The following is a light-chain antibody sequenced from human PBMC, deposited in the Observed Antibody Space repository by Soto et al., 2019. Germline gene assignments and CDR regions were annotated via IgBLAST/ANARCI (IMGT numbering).Light chain of an antibody. Sequence: DLKIGQAPSSLFASVGDRGTVTERASQSISSNLNWYQQKPGKAPKLLIYLASSLESGVPSRFSGSGSGKDFTLTISSLQPEDLATYYCQQSYSTPITFGQGTRLEIK. V-gene: IGKV1-39*01. CDR2: LAS. CDR3: QQSYSTPIT. CDR1: QSISSN. J-gene: IGKJ5*01.